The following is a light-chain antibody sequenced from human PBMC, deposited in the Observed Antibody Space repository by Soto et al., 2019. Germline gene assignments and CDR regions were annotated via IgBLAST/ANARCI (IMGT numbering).Light chain of an antibody. J-gene: IGKJ1*01. CDR1: QSVSSN. CDR2: GAS. CDR3: QQYISSPRT. Sequence: EIVLTQSPGTLSLSPGERGTLSCRASQSVSSNLAWYQQKPGQAPRLLIYGASTRATGIPARFSGSGSGTEFTLTISRLEPEDFAVYYCQQYISSPRTFGQGTKVDI. V-gene: IGKV3-20*01.